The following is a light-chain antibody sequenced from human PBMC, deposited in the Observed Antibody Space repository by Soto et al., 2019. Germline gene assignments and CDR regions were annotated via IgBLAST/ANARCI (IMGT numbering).Light chain of an antibody. J-gene: IGLJ1*01. CDR2: GNN. Sequence: QSVRTQRPSASGTPGQRVIISCSGISSNVASDTVNWYQQLPGTAPKLLLYGNNQRPSGVPDRFAGFKSGASVALGISGLQAEDKADYYCAAWDDSLNGYVFGTGNKVT. CDR3: AAWDDSLNGYV. V-gene: IGLV1-44*01. CDR1: SSNVASDT.